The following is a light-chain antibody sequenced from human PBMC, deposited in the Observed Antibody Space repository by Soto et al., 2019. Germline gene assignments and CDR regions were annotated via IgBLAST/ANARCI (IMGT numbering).Light chain of an antibody. CDR3: QQYYSYPRT. CDR1: QSISSY. Sequence: DIQMTQSPSSLSASVGDRVTITCRASQSISSYLNWYQPKPGKAPKFLIYAASSLQSAVPSRFSGSGSGTAFTPTMSCLQSEDFATYYCQQYYSYPRTFGQGTKVDIK. J-gene: IGKJ1*01. CDR2: AAS. V-gene: IGKV1-39*01.